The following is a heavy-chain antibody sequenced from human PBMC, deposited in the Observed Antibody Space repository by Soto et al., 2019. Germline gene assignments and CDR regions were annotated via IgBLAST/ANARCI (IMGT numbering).Heavy chain of an antibody. Sequence: EVQLLESGGGLVQPGGSLRLSCAASGFTFSSYAMSWVRQAPGKGLEWVSAISGSGGSTYYADSVKGRFTISRDNSKNALFQKMSSLRDGDAAVDYCAKDGGRATTGGFDYGGQGPVVAVSS. J-gene: IGHJ4*02. CDR3: AKDGGRATTGGFDY. D-gene: IGHD1-26*01. V-gene: IGHV3-23*01. CDR1: GFTFSSYA. CDR2: ISGSGGST.